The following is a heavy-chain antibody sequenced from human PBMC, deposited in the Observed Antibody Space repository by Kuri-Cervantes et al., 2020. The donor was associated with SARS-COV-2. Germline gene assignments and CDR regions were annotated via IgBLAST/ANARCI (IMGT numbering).Heavy chain of an antibody. CDR2: ISYDGSNK. D-gene: IGHD6-6*01. J-gene: IGHJ4*02. Sequence: GESLKISCAASGFTFSSYAMHWVRQAPGKGLEWVAVISYDGSNKYYADSVKGRFTISRNNPKNTLYLQMNSLRAEDTAVYYCARGRAARYFDYWGQGTLVTVSS. CDR3: ARGRAARYFDY. CDR1: GFTFSSYA. V-gene: IGHV3-30-3*01.